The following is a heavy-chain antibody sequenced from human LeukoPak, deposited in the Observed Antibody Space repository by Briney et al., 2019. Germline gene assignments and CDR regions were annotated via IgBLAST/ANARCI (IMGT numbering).Heavy chain of an antibody. CDR2: ISSSGHSI. Sequence: PGGSLRLSCVASGFTFRDYYMSWIRQAPGKRLEWISYISSSGHSIYYADSVKGRFTISRDSARNSVYLQMSSLTAEDTAMYYCARGSATSLRQFDYWAREPSSPSRQ. CDR1: GFTFRDYY. J-gene: IGHJ4*02. V-gene: IGHV3-11*01. CDR3: ARGSATSLRQFDY. D-gene: IGHD6-25*01.